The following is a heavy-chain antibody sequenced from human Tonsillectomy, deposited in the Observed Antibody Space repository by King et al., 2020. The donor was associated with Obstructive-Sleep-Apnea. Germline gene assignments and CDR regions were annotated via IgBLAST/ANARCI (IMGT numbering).Heavy chain of an antibody. J-gene: IGHJ3*02. Sequence: VQLVESGGGLVQPGRSLRLSCAASGFTFDDYAMHWVRQAPGKGLEWVSGICWNSGRIGYAGSVQGRFTISRDNAKNSLYLQMNSLRAEDTALYYCAKDRASGWYNGAFDIWGQGTMVTVSS. CDR3: AKDRASGWYNGAFDI. D-gene: IGHD6-19*01. CDR1: GFTFDDYA. CDR2: ICWNSGRI. V-gene: IGHV3-9*01.